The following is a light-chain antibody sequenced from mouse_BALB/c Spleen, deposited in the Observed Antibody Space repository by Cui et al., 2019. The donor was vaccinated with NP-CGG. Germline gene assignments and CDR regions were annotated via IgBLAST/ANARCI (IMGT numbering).Light chain of an antibody. CDR1: QSMLNSGNQKHH. J-gene: IGKJ1*01. CDR3: QNDYSYPRT. CDR2: WAS. Sequence: DIVMTQSPSSLTVTAGEKVTMSCKSSQSMLNSGNQKHHFTWYQQKPGQPPKLLIFWASTRESGVPDRFTGSGSGTDFTLTISSVQAEDLAVYYCQNDYSYPRTFGGGTKLEIK. V-gene: IGKV8-19*01.